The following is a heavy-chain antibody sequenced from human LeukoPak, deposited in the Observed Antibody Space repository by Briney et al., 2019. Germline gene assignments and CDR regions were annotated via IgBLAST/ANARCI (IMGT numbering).Heavy chain of an antibody. CDR1: GFTFSSYG. CDR3: ARESGGTIPY. J-gene: IGHJ4*02. V-gene: IGHV3-7*01. Sequence: GGSLRLSCAASGFTFSSYGMSWVRQAPGKGLEWVANIKQDGSEKYYVDSVKGRFTISRDNAKNSLYLQMNSLRAEDTAVYYCARESGGTIPYWGQGTLVTVSS. D-gene: IGHD4-23*01. CDR2: IKQDGSEK.